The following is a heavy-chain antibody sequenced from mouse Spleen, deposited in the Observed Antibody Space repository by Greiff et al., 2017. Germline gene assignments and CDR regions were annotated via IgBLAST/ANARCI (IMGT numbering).Heavy chain of an antibody. CDR3: AREDGGYYFDY. D-gene: IGHD2-3*01. CDR1: GYAFTNYL. Sequence: QVQLQQSGAELVRPGTSVKVSCKASGYAFTNYLIEWVKQRPGQGLEWIGVINPGSGGTNYNEKFKGKATLTADKSSSTAYMQLSSLTSDDSAVYFCAREDGGYYFDYWGQGTTLTVSS. J-gene: IGHJ2*01. V-gene: IGHV1-54*01. CDR2: INPGSGGT.